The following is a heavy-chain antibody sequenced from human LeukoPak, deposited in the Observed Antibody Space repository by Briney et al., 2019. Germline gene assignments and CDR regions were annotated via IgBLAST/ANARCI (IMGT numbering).Heavy chain of an antibody. D-gene: IGHD4-17*01. J-gene: IGHJ6*02. Sequence: NPSETLSLTCAVSGGSICSGGYSWSWIRQPPGRGLEWIGYTYHSGSTYYNPSLKSRVTISVDRSKNQFSLKLSSVTAADTAVYYCARAPTPYTVTTGYYYYGMDVWGQGTTVTVSS. CDR2: TYHSGST. V-gene: IGHV4-30-2*01. CDR3: ARAPTPYTVTTGYYYYGMDV. CDR1: GGSICSGGYS.